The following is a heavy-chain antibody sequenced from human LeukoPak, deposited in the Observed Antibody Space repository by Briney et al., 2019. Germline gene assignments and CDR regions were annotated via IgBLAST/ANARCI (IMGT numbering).Heavy chain of an antibody. CDR3: VVVVEPPDSDGFDV. J-gene: IGHJ3*01. V-gene: IGHV3-15*05. D-gene: IGHD1-14*01. CDR1: GFTFSNAW. Sequence: PGGSLRLSCAASGFTFSNAWMSWVRQAPGKGLEWVGHIKNKIHSGTTDYAAPVKGRFTISRDNARNTVSLQMNSLTIEDTAVYYCVVVVEPPDSDGFDVWGQGTMITVSS. CDR2: IKNKIHSGTT.